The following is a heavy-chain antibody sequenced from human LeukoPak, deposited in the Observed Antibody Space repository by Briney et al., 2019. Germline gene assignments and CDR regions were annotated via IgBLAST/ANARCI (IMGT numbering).Heavy chain of an antibody. D-gene: IGHD2-2*01. CDR3: ARGLGYCSSTSCLRAAFDI. Sequence: PGGSLRLSCSASGFTVSSNYMNWVRQAPGKGLEWVSYISSSSDIIYYADSVKGRFTISRDNAKNSLFLQMNSLRAEDTAVYYCARGLGYCSSTSCLRAAFDIWGQGTMVTVSS. J-gene: IGHJ3*02. CDR2: ISSSSDII. CDR1: GFTVSSNY. V-gene: IGHV3-48*01.